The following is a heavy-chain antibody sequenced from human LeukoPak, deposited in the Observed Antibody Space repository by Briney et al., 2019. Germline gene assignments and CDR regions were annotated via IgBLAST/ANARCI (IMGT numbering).Heavy chain of an antibody. CDR2: ISGSGGSA. J-gene: IGHJ4*02. CDR1: GFTFTSYA. D-gene: IGHD3-10*01. Sequence: PGGSLRLSCAASGFTFTSYAMTWVRQAPGKGLEWVSAISGSGGSANYADSVNGRFTISRDNSKNTLYLQMNSLRAEDTAVYYCAKARRLWFGELLMGQDFDYWGQGTLVTVSS. V-gene: IGHV3-23*01. CDR3: AKARRLWFGELLMGQDFDY.